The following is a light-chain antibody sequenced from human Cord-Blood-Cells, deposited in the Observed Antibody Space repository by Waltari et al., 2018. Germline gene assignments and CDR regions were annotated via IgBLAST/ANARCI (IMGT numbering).Light chain of an antibody. CDR3: QTAESSGTYV. J-gene: IGLJ1*01. V-gene: IGLV3-25*03. Sequence: SYELTQPPSVSVSPGQTARITCSGDALPTQYAYWYQQKPGQAPVLGVYKDSERPPGIPEAFPGSNLRTTVTLTISGIQAEDEAYHYCQTAESSGTYVLGTGTKVTVL. CDR2: KDS. CDR1: ALPTQY.